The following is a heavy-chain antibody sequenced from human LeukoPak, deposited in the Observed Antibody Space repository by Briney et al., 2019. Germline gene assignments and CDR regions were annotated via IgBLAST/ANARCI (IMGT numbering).Heavy chain of an antibody. CDR2: IIPIFGTA. Sequence: ALVKVSCKASGGTFSSYAISWVRQAPGQGLEWMGGIIPIFGTANYAQKFQGRVTITADESTSTAYMELRSLRSDDTAVYYCARQYYYDSSGFPWGQGTLVTVSS. CDR3: ARQYYYDSSGFP. V-gene: IGHV1-69*13. J-gene: IGHJ5*02. D-gene: IGHD3-22*01. CDR1: GGTFSSYA.